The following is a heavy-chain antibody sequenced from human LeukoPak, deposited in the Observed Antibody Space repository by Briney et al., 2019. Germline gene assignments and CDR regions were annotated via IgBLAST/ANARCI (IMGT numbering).Heavy chain of an antibody. CDR1: GFTVSSNY. J-gene: IGHJ4*02. D-gene: IGHD3-9*01. CDR3: AREDILTGFDY. Sequence: GGSLRLSCAASGFTVSSNYMSWVRQAPGKGLEWVSVIYSGGSTYYADSVKGRFTISRDNSMNTLYLQMNSLRAEDTAVYYCAREDILTGFDYWGQGTLVTVSS. CDR2: IYSGGST. V-gene: IGHV3-53*01.